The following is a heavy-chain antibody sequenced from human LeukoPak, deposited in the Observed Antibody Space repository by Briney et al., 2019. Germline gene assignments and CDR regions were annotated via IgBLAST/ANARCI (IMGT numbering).Heavy chain of an antibody. Sequence: NPSETLSLTCAVSGYSISSGYYWGWIRQPPGKGLEWIGSIYHSGSTYYNPSLKSRVTISVDTSKDQLSLKLSSVTAADTAVYYCARLEQWLVDYWGQGTLVTVSS. CDR1: GYSISSGYY. J-gene: IGHJ4*02. CDR3: ARLEQWLVDY. V-gene: IGHV4-38-2*01. CDR2: IYHSGST. D-gene: IGHD6-19*01.